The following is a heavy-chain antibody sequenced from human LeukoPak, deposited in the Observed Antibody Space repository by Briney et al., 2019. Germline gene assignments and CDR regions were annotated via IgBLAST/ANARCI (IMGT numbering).Heavy chain of an antibody. CDR2: IYTSGST. J-gene: IGHJ4*02. D-gene: IGHD3-22*01. CDR1: GGSISSGSYC. Sequence: SQTLSLTCTVSGGSISSGSYCWNWIRQPAGQGLEWIGGIYTSGSTNYDPSLKSRVTISVDTSRNQFSLKLTSVTAADTAVYYCARAYSSGYYPPENFFNSRGQGTLVTVSS. V-gene: IGHV4-61*02. CDR3: ARAYSSGYYPPENFFNS.